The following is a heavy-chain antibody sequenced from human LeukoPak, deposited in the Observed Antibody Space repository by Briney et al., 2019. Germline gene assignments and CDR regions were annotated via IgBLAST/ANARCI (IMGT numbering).Heavy chain of an antibody. CDR1: RGSISSYY. J-gene: IGHJ5*02. V-gene: IGHV4-59*01. CDR2: IYYSGST. D-gene: IGHD4-23*01. CDR3: ARCESPVVTLPFDP. Sequence: SETLSLTCTVSRGSISSYYWSWIRQPPGKGLEWIGYIYYSGSTNYNPSLKSRVTISVDTSKNQFSLKLSSVTAADTAVYYWARCESPVVTLPFDPWGQGTLVTVSS.